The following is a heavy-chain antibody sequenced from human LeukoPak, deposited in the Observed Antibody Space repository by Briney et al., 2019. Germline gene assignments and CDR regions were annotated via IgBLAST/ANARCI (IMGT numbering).Heavy chain of an antibody. CDR3: ARDGTLRGQWLV. CDR2: IYYSGST. J-gene: IGHJ4*02. V-gene: IGHV4-59*01. Sequence: SETLSFTGTVSGGSISSYYWSWIRQPPGKGLEWIGYIYYSGSTNYNPSLKSRVTISVDTSKNQFSQKLTSVTAADTAVYYCARDGTLRGQWLVWGQGTLVTVSS. CDR1: GGSISSYY. D-gene: IGHD6-19*01.